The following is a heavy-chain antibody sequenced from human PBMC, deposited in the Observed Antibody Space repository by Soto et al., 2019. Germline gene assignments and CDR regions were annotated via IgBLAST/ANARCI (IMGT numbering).Heavy chain of an antibody. V-gene: IGHV4-31*03. CDR3: ARDVRQSGFLEWPAGFDP. D-gene: IGHD3-3*01. CDR2: IYYSGST. CDR1: GGSISSGGYY. Sequence: PSETLSLTCTVSGGSISSGGYYWSWIRQHPGKGLEWIGYIYYSGSTYYNPSLKSRVTISVDTSKNQFSLKLSSVTAADTAVYYCARDVRQSGFLEWPAGFDPWGQGTPVTVSS. J-gene: IGHJ5*02.